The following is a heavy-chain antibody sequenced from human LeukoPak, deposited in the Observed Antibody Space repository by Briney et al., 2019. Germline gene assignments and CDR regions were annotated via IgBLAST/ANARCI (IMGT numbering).Heavy chain of an antibody. J-gene: IGHJ4*02. Sequence: PGGSLRLSCAASGFTFRTSGMSWVRQAPGKGLEWVSAISGSGGSTYYADSVKGRFTISRDNSKNTLYLQMNSLRAEDTAVYYCARRDIVVVVSASDYWGQGTLVTVSS. CDR1: GFTFRTSG. V-gene: IGHV3-23*01. D-gene: IGHD2-15*01. CDR3: ARRDIVVVVSASDY. CDR2: ISGSGGST.